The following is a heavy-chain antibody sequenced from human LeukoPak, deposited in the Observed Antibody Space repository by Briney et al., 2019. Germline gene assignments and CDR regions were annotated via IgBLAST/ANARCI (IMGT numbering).Heavy chain of an antibody. CDR1: GYTFTDYY. CDR3: ATEASYYYDSSGYSSSFDY. CDR2: VDPEDGVT. J-gene: IGHJ4*02. D-gene: IGHD3-22*01. Sequence: ASVKVSCKVSGYTFTDYYMHWVQQAPGKGLEWMGLVDPEDGVTIYAEKFQGRVTITADTSTDTAYMELSSLRSEDTAVYYCATEASYYYDSSGYSSSFDYWGQGTQVTVSS. V-gene: IGHV1-69-2*01.